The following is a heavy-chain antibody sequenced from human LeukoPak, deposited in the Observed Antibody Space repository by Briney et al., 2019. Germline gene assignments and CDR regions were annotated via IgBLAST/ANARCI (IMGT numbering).Heavy chain of an antibody. J-gene: IGHJ5*02. D-gene: IGHD4-17*01. V-gene: IGHV1-69*05. Sequence: ASVKVSCKASGYTFTGYCMHWVRQAPGQGLEWMGGIIPIFGTANYAQKFQGRVTITTDESTSTAYMELSSLRSEDTAVYYCARAARATVTRGWFDPWGQGTLVTVSS. CDR3: ARAARATVTRGWFDP. CDR2: IIPIFGTA. CDR1: GYTFTGYC.